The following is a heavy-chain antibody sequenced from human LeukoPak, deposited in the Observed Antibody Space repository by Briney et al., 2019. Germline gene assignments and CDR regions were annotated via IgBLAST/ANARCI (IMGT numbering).Heavy chain of an antibody. D-gene: IGHD2-2*01. CDR2: INPSGGST. V-gene: IGHV1-46*01. Sequence: ASVKVSCKASGYTFTNYYMHWVRQAPGQGLEWMGIINPSGGSTNYAQKFQGRVTMTRDTSTSTVYMELSSLRSEDTAVYYCARWGCSSTSCLVRGNYYYYGMDVWGQGTTVTVSS. J-gene: IGHJ6*02. CDR1: GYTFTNYY. CDR3: ARWGCSSTSCLVRGNYYYYGMDV.